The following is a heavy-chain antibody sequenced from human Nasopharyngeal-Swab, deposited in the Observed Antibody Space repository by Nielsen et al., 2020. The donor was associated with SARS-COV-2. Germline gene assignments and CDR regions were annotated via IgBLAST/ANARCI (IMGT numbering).Heavy chain of an antibody. D-gene: IGHD5-18*01. V-gene: IGHV4-59*08. CDR1: GGSISSYY. J-gene: IGHJ4*02. CDR2: IYYSGST. CDR3: ARLQGYSYFDY. Sequence: SETLSLTCTVSGGSISSYYCSWIRQPPGKGLEWIGYIYYSGSTNYNPSLKSRVTISVDTSKNQFSLKLSSVTAADTAVYYCARLQGYSYFDYWGQGTLVTVSS.